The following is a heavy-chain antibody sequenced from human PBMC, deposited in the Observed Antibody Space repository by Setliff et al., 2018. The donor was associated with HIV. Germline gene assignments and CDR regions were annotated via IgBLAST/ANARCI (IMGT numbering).Heavy chain of an antibody. Sequence: SVKVSCKTSGDTFTTYALNWVRQAPGQGLEWMGGIIPSLTLVNYEQKFRGRLTITADKSTTTAYMELSSLTSEDTAVYYCARSRAINYYDKMFDPWGQGTLVTVSS. J-gene: IGHJ5*02. CDR1: GDTFTTYA. CDR3: ARSRAINYYDKMFDP. CDR2: IIPSLTLV. D-gene: IGHD3-22*01. V-gene: IGHV1-69*10.